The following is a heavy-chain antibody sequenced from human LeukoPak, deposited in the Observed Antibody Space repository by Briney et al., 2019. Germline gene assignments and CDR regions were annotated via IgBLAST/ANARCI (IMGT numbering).Heavy chain of an antibody. J-gene: IGHJ6*03. Sequence: GGSLRLSCAASGFTFSSFDMHWVRQPTGQGLEWVSIIGTASDTYYPGSVEGRFTLSRGNAKKSLYLQMNSLTAGDAAVYYCARGPPRGKYYYMDVWGKGTKVTDSS. V-gene: IGHV3-13*01. CDR2: IGTASDT. CDR1: GFTFSSFD. CDR3: ARGPPRGKYYYMDV. D-gene: IGHD1-1*01.